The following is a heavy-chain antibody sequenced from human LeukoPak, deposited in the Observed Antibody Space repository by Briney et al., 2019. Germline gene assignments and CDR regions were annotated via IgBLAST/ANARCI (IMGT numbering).Heavy chain of an antibody. D-gene: IGHD3-9*01. Sequence: SKTLSLTCTVSGGSISSSSYYWGWIRQPPGKGLEWIGSIYYSGSTYYNPSLKSRVTISVDTSKNQFSLKLSSVTAADTAVYYCARLSTYYDILTGPRFDYWGQGTLVTVSS. J-gene: IGHJ4*02. V-gene: IGHV4-39*07. CDR1: GGSISSSSYY. CDR3: ARLSTYYDILTGPRFDY. CDR2: IYYSGST.